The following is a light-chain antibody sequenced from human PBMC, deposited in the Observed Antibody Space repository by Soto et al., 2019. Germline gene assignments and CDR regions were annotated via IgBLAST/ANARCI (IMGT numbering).Light chain of an antibody. J-gene: IGKJ4*01. V-gene: IGKV3-20*01. Sequence: EIVLTQSPGTLSLSLGERATLSCRASQSLSSNYLAWYQQKPGQAPRLLIYGSSSRATGIPDRFSGSGSGTDFTLTICRLEHEDFAVYYCQQYGSSPLTFGGGTKVEIK. CDR2: GSS. CDR1: QSLSSNY. CDR3: QQYGSSPLT.